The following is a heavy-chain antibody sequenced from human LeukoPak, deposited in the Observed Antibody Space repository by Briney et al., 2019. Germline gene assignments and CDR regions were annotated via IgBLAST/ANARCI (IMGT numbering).Heavy chain of an antibody. Sequence: GRSLRLSCAASGFTFDDYAMHWVRQAPGKGLEWVSGISWNSGSIGYADSVKGRFTISRDNAKNSLYLQMNSLRAEDTAVYYCARDFLDIPFDYWGQGTLVTVSS. CDR3: ARDFLDIPFDY. V-gene: IGHV3-9*01. D-gene: IGHD3/OR15-3a*01. CDR1: GFTFDDYA. J-gene: IGHJ4*02. CDR2: ISWNSGSI.